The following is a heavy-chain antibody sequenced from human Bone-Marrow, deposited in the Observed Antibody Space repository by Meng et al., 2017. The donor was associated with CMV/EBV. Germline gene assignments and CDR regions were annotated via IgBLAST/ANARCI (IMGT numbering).Heavy chain of an antibody. J-gene: IGHJ3*02. D-gene: IGHD2-2*01. CDR2: VIPVIGLV. CDR3: ARAPSNQLLNGFDM. CDR1: GYTFTGYY. V-gene: IGHV1-69*10. Sequence: SVKVSCKASGYTFTGYYMHWVRQAPGQGLEWMGGVIPVIGLVHYAQKFQGRVRITADKSTSTGYMELISLRSEDTAAYYCARAPSNQLLNGFDMWGQGTMVTVSS.